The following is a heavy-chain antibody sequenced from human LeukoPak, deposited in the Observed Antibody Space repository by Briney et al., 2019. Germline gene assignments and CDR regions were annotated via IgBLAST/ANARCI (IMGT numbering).Heavy chain of an antibody. D-gene: IGHD1-1*01. V-gene: IGHV4-59*01. CDR1: GGSISSYY. Sequence: SETLSLTCTVSGGSISSYYWSWIRQPPGKGLEWIGYIYYSGSTNYNPSLKSRVTISVDTSKNQFSLKLSSVTAADTAVYYCARVQSAGAFDIWGQGTMVTVSS. CDR3: ARVQSAGAFDI. J-gene: IGHJ3*02. CDR2: IYYSGST.